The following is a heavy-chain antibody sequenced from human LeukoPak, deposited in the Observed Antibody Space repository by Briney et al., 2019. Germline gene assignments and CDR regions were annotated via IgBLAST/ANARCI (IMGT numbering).Heavy chain of an antibody. D-gene: IGHD5-12*01. V-gene: IGHV4-59*01. CDR3: RAVATTGDFDY. CDR2: IYYSGST. Sequence: SETLSLTCTVSGGSISSYYWSWIRQPPGKGLEWIGYIYYSGSTNYNPSLKSRVTISVDTSKNQFSLKLSSVTAADTAVYYCRAVATTGDFDYWGQGTLVTVSS. CDR1: GGSISSYY. J-gene: IGHJ4*02.